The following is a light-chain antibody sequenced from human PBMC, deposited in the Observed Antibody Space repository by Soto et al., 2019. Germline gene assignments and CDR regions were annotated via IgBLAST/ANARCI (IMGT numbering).Light chain of an antibody. CDR3: SSYAGSITFV. CDR2: EVS. J-gene: IGLJ1*01. Sequence: QPVLTQPPSASGSPGQSVTISCTGTSSDVGGYNYVSWYQHHPGKVPKLMIYEVSKRPSGVPDRFSGSKSGNTASLTVSGLQAEDEADYYCSSYAGSITFVFGTGTKLTVL. V-gene: IGLV2-8*01. CDR1: SSDVGGYNY.